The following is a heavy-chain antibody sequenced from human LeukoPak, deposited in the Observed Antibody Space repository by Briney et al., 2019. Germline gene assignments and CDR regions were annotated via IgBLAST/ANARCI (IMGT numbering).Heavy chain of an antibody. CDR3: ARDYYDSSGYSAEWFDP. J-gene: IGHJ5*02. D-gene: IGHD3-22*01. Sequence: PSETLSLTCTVSGGSISSGSYYWSWIRQPAGKGLEWIGRIYTSGSTNYNPSLKNRVTVSVDTSKNLFFLKLSSVTAADTAVYYCARDYYDSSGYSAEWFDPWGQGTLVTVSS. CDR2: IYTSGST. V-gene: IGHV4-61*02. CDR1: GGSISSGSYY.